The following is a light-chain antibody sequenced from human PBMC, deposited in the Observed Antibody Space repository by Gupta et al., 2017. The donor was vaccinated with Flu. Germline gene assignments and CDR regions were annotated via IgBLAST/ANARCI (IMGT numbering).Light chain of an antibody. CDR3: QQRSNWPT. V-gene: IGKV3-11*01. CDR2: DAS. Sequence: EMVLKQSPATLSLSPGERATLSCRASQSVSSYLAWYQQKPGQAPRLLIYDASNRATGIPARFSGSGSGTDFTLTISSLEPEDFAVYYCQQRSNWPTFGGGTKVEIK. CDR1: QSVSSY. J-gene: IGKJ4*01.